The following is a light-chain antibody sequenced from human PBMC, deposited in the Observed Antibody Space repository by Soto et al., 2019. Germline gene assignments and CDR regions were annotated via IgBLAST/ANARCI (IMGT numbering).Light chain of an antibody. J-gene: IGKJ4*02. CDR1: NRIGSW. CDR2: AAS. CDR3: LQDYNYPLT. V-gene: IGKV1-6*01. Sequence: IHLAQTPSTRSASEGDRVTLTFRASNRIGSWLAWYQQKPGRAPKLLLYAASSLRGGGTSGLSGSRSGTDFTLTISSLQQEDFATDYCLQDYNYPLTFGGGTKVDIK.